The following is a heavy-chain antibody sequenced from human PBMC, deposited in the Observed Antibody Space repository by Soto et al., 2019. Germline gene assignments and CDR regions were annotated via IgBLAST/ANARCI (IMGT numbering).Heavy chain of an antibody. CDR3: ARGWGSSSWYNWFDP. V-gene: IGHV4-34*01. D-gene: IGHD6-13*01. Sequence: QVQLQQWGAGLLKPSETLSLTCAVYGGSFSGYYWSWIRQPPGKGLEWIGEINHSGSTNYNPSLKSRVTISVDTYKNQFSLKLSSVTAADTAVYYCARGWGSSSWYNWFDPWGQGTLVTVSS. J-gene: IGHJ5*02. CDR2: INHSGST. CDR1: GGSFSGYY.